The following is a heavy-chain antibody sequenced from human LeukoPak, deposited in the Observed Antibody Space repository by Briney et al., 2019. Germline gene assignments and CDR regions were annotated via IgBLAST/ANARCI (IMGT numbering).Heavy chain of an antibody. D-gene: IGHD6-19*01. V-gene: IGHV1-2*02. Sequence: ASVKVSCKASGYTFTGYYMHWVRQAPGQGLEWMGWINPNSGGTNYAQKFQGRVTMTRDTSISTAYMELSRLRSDDTAVYYCARGSVAGTINFDYWGQGTLVTVSS. CDR3: ARGSVAGTINFDY. CDR1: GYTFTGYY. J-gene: IGHJ4*02. CDR2: INPNSGGT.